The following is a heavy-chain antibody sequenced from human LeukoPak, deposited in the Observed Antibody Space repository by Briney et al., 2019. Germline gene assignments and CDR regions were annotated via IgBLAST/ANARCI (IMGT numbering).Heavy chain of an antibody. CDR3: AKKKTDYSYPSSFDY. V-gene: IGHV3-21*01. Sequence: PGGSLRLSCAASAFTFSTYNMNWVRQAPGKGLEWVSCISSSSSYIYYADSVKGRFTISRDNAKKSLYLQMNSLRAEDTAVYYCAKKKTDYSYPSSFDYWGQGTLVTVSS. CDR2: ISSSSSYI. D-gene: IGHD4-11*01. CDR1: AFTFSTYN. J-gene: IGHJ4*02.